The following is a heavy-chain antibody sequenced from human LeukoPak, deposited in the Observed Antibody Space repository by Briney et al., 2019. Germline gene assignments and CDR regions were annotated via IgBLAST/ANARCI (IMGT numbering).Heavy chain of an antibody. CDR2: ISSSSSYI. V-gene: IGHV3-21*01. CDR1: GFTFSSYS. Sequence: TGGSLRLSCAASGFTFSSYSMNWVRQAPGKGLEWVSSISSSSSYIYYADSVKGRFTISRDNAKNSLYLQMNSLRAEDTAVYYCARNSMQLVLNYFDYWGQGTLVTASS. J-gene: IGHJ4*02. CDR3: ARNSMQLVLNYFDY. D-gene: IGHD6-13*01.